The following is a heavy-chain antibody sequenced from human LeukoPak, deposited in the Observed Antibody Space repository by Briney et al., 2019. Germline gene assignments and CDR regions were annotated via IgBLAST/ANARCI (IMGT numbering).Heavy chain of an antibody. V-gene: IGHV4-39*01. CDR2: IYYSGST. J-gene: IGHJ4*02. Sequence: SETLSLTCTVSGGSISSSSYYWGWIRQPPGKGLEWTGSIYYSGSTYYNPSLKSRVTISVDTSKNQFSLKLSSVTAADTAVYYCAGLYSSGWRIFDYWGQGTLVTVSS. CDR1: GGSISSSSYY. CDR3: AGLYSSGWRIFDY. D-gene: IGHD6-19*01.